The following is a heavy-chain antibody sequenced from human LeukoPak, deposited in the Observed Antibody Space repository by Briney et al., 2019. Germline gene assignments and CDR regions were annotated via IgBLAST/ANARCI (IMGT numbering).Heavy chain of an antibody. J-gene: IGHJ4*02. CDR1: GFTFSSYW. CDR2: IYSGGST. CDR3: ARDHSGTIGY. Sequence: PGGSLRLSCAASGFTFSSYWMSWVRQAPGKGLEWVSVIYSGGSTYYADSVKGRFTISRDNTKNTLYLQMNSLRAEDTAVYYCARDHSGTIGYWGQGTLVTVSS. V-gene: IGHV3-53*01. D-gene: IGHD1-7*01.